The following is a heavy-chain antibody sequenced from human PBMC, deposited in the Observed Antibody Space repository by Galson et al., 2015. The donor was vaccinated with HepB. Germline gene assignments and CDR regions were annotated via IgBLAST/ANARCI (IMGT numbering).Heavy chain of an antibody. CDR3: ARGLTSNWFDAFDV. CDR1: GFTLSNHA. D-gene: IGHD4-11*01. J-gene: IGHJ3*01. V-gene: IGHV3-30*04. Sequence: SLRLSCAASGFTLSNHAMHWVRQAPGKALEWVSIISFDGSITYYADSVKGRFTISRDIPNNTLFLQMNTLRPEDTAAYYCARGLTSNWFDAFDVWGQGTVVTVS. CDR2: ISFDGSIT.